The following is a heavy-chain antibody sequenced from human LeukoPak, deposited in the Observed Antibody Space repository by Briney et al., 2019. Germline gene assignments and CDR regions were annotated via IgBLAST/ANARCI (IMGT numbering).Heavy chain of an antibody. CDR1: GDSVPSNSAA. J-gene: IGHJ6*02. CDR3: ARGWWELPNYYYGMDV. Sequence: SQTLSLTCAISGDSVPSNSAAWNWIRQSPSRGLEWLGRTYYRSKWYNDYAVSVKSRITINPDTSKNQFSLQLNSVTPEDTAVYYCARGWWELPNYYYGMDVWGQGTTVTVSS. CDR2: TYYRSKWYN. V-gene: IGHV6-1*01. D-gene: IGHD1-26*01.